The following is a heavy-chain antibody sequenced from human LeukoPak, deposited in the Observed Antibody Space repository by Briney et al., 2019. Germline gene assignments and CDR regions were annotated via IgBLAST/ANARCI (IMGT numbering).Heavy chain of an antibody. CDR3: ARDPGTMVWGVPIDY. D-gene: IGHD3-10*01. CDR1: GYTFTSYG. CDR2: ISAYNGNT. V-gene: IGHV1-18*01. Sequence: ASVKVSCKASGYTFTSYGFCWVRQAPGQGLEWMGWISAYNGNTNYAQKLQGRVTMTTDTSTSTAYMELRSLRSDDTAVYYCARDPGTMVWGVPIDYWGQGTLVTVSS. J-gene: IGHJ4*02.